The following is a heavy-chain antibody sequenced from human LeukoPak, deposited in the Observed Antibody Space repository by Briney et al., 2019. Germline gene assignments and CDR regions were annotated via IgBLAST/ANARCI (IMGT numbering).Heavy chain of an antibody. CDR1: GFTFNSYW. CDR2: IKHDGSEK. CDR3: ARDRGYCSGGSCNYYYMDV. V-gene: IGHV3-7*01. Sequence: PGGSLRLSCAASGFTFNSYWMTWVRQAPGKGLEWVANIKHDGSEKYFVDSVEGRFTISRDNAKNSLYLQMNSLRAEDTAVYYCARDRGYCSGGSCNYYYMDVWGKGTTVTVSS. J-gene: IGHJ6*03. D-gene: IGHD2-15*01.